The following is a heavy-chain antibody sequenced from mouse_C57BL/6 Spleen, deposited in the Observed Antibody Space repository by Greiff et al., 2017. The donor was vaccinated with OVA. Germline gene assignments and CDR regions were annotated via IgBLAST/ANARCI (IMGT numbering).Heavy chain of an antibody. J-gene: IGHJ4*01. CDR2: IRSKSNNYAT. D-gene: IGHD2-3*01. CDR1: GFSFNTYA. Sequence: EVKLMESGGGLVQPKGSLKLSCAASGFSFNTYAMNWVRQAPGKGLEWVARIRSKSNNYATYYADSVKDRFTISRDDSESMLYLQMNNLKTEDTAMYYCVRGGYYEDYAMDYWGQGTSVTVSS. CDR3: VRGGYYEDYAMDY. V-gene: IGHV10-1*01.